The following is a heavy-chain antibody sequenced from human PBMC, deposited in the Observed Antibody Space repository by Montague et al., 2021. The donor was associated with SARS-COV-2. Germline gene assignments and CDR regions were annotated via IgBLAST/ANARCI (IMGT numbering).Heavy chain of an antibody. CDR2: VYYSGRS. CDR1: GDSISTSC. Sequence: SETLSLTCTVSGDSISTSCWAWIRQPPGKGLEWNGYVYYSGRSSSNSSLKSRVTISVDTSKNQVSLNLRSVTAADTAVYFCVRAARRDTDTPHHYYYKGMDLWGQGTTVTVSS. D-gene: IGHD6-6*01. CDR3: VRAARRDTDTPHHYYYKGMDL. V-gene: IGHV4-59*01. J-gene: IGHJ6*02.